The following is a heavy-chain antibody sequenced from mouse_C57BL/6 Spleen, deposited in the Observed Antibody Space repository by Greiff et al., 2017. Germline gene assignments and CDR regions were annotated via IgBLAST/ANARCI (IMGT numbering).Heavy chain of an antibody. CDR3: ASYYGNLFDY. J-gene: IGHJ2*01. CDR2: ISYDGSN. V-gene: IGHV3-6*01. CDR1: GYSITSGYY. Sequence: EVQLQESGPGLVKPSQSLSLTCSVTGYSITSGYYWNWIRQFPGNKLEWMGYISYDGSNNYNPSLKNRISITRDTSKNQFFLKLNSVTTEDTATYYCASYYGNLFDYWGQGTTLTVSS. D-gene: IGHD2-1*01.